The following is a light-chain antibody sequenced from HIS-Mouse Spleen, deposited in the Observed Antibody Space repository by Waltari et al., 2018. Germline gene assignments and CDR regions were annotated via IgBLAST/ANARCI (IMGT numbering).Light chain of an antibody. Sequence: SYELTQPPSVSVSPGQTASITCSGEKLGDKYACWYHQKPGQSPVLVIYQDSKRPSGIPERFSGSNSGNTATLTISGTQAMDEADYYCQAWDSSTDVVFGGGTKLTVL. CDR1: KLGDKY. CDR2: QDS. V-gene: IGLV3-1*01. J-gene: IGLJ2*01. CDR3: QAWDSSTDVV.